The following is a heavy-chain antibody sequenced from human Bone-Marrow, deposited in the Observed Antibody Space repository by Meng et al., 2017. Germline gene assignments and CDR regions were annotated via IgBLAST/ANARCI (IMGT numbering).Heavy chain of an antibody. CDR3: ARGYSASHYYFDL. D-gene: IGHD5-12*01. CDR1: GYTFTGYY. V-gene: IGHV1-2*02. Sequence: ASVKVSCKASGYTFTGYYMHWVRQAPGQGLEWMGWINPNSGGTNYAQKFQDRVSMTRDTSISTTYMDLSGLRSDDTALYFCARGYSASHYYFDLWGQGTLVTVSS. J-gene: IGHJ4*02. CDR2: INPNSGGT.